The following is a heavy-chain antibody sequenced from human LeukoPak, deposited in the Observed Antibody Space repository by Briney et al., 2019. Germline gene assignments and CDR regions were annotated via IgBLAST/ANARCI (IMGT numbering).Heavy chain of an antibody. J-gene: IGHJ4*02. CDR3: ARSFGYGGYVSSDF. D-gene: IGHD5-12*01. CDR2: ISYEGSKQ. Sequence: GGSLRLSCAASGFPFNSHGMHWVRQAPGKGLEWLAVISYEGSKQYYADSVKGRFTISRDNAKNSLYLHMSSLRADDTAVYYCARSFGYGGYVSSDFWGQGTLVTVSS. CDR1: GFPFNSHG. V-gene: IGHV3-30*03.